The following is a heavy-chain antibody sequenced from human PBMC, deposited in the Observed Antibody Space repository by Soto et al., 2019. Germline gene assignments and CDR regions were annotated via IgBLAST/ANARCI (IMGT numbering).Heavy chain of an antibody. Sequence: SETLSLTCAVSGGSFSGYYWSWFRQPPGKGLEWIGKINHSGITNYNSSLMSRVTISLETSKNQFPLNLISVTVADTGVYYCAGSPDETPQNLRWFRFDPWGQGTLVTVS. D-gene: IGHD2-15*01. CDR2: INHSGIT. J-gene: IGHJ5*02. CDR1: GGSFSGYY. V-gene: IGHV4-34*01. CDR3: AGSPDETPQNLRWFRFDP.